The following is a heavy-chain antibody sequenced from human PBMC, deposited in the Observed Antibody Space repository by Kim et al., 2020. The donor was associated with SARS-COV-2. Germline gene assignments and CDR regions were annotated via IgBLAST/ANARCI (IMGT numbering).Heavy chain of an antibody. J-gene: IGHJ6*01. CDR1: GLTFSSYW. Sequence: GGSLRLSCAASGLTFSSYWMTWVRQSPGKGLEWVATIKQDGSEKNYVDSVKGRFTISRDNAKNSLSLQMNSLRAEDTALYYCSTPASPGGCVHNYYGLDV. D-gene: IGHD1-1*01. V-gene: IGHV3-7*03. CDR3: STPASPGGCVHNYYGLDV. CDR2: IKQDGSEK.